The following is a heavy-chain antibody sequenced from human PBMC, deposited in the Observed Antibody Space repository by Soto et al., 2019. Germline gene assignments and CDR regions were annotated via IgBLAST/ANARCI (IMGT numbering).Heavy chain of an antibody. D-gene: IGHD6-19*01. Sequence: QVHLVQSGAEVKKPGSSVKVSCKASGGSFSNYIFAWVRQAPGQGLEWMGGTIPMFDTAQYAQKLQGRVTITADESTSTVYMALTSLTSDDTAVYYCARGLFGQQWLVGFDTWGQGTLVTVSS. CDR2: TIPMFDTA. CDR3: ARGLFGQQWLVGFDT. J-gene: IGHJ4*02. CDR1: GGSFSNYI. V-gene: IGHV1-69*01.